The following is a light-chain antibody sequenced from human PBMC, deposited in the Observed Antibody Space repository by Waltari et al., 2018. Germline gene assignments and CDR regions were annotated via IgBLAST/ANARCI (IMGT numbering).Light chain of an antibody. CDR2: DVH. CDR3: NSYSFDNNCV. V-gene: IGLV2-8*01. CDR1: SSELCTNNH. J-gene: IGLJ2*01. Sequence: QSAPTETPSEAGSPAQSGTVSSTGTSSELCTNNHRTLYQHHPGAAPILIIADVHKRTSGVPDRFSGSQSGTTASLTVSGLQPEDEAVYYCNSYSFDNNCVFGGGTKVTVL.